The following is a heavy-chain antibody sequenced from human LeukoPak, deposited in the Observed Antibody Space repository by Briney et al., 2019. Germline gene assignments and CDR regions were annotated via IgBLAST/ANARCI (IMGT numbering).Heavy chain of an antibody. CDR2: ISYDGSNK. D-gene: IGHD2-2*01. Sequence: GGSLRLSCTASGFTFGDYAMSWFRQAPGKGLEWVAVISYDGSNKYYADSVKGRFTISRDNSKNTLYLQMNSLRAEDTAVYYCARDQGDIVVVPAAILGYAFDIWGQGTMVTVSS. J-gene: IGHJ3*02. CDR3: ARDQGDIVVVPAAILGYAFDI. CDR1: GFTFGDYA. V-gene: IGHV3-30-3*01.